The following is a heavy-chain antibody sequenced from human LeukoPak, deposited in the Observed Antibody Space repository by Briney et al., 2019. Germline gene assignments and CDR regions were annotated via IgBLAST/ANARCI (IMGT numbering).Heavy chain of an antibody. Sequence: PGGSLRLSCEASEFTLSSYWMAWVRQAPGKGLAWVANIKRAGSEKYYVDSVKGRFTISRDNARNSLYLQMNSLRAEDTAVYYCAKDVHSGYGYYFDYWGQGTLVTVSS. V-gene: IGHV3-7*03. CDR2: IKRAGSEK. D-gene: IGHD5-12*01. CDR3: AKDVHSGYGYYFDY. CDR1: EFTLSSYW. J-gene: IGHJ4*02.